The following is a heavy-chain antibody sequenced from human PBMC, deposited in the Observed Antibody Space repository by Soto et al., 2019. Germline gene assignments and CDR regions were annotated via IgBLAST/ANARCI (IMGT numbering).Heavy chain of an antibody. CDR3: ERDRRQWLRIAGFAI. CDR2: IRMSSSTI. J-gene: IGHJ3*02. V-gene: IGHV3-48*01. CDR1: GFTFSSYS. Sequence: GGSLRLSCAASGFTFSSYSMNWVRRAPGKGLEWGSYIRMSSSTIYYAGSVKGRFTICRDNAKDSLYRQRDSLRAEDTACYYGERDRRQWLRIAGFAIWGQGTMVTVSS. D-gene: IGHD5-12*01.